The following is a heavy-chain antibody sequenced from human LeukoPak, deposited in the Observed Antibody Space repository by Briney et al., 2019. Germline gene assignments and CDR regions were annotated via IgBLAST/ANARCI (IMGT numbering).Heavy chain of an antibody. CDR1: GFTFSDYY. V-gene: IGHV3-11*04. CDR2: ISSSGSTI. CDR3: ARVVGATDYYYYYMDV. D-gene: IGHD1-26*01. J-gene: IGHJ6*03. Sequence: GGSLRLSCAASGFTFSDYYMSWIRQAPGKGLEWVSYISSSGSTIYYADSVKGRFTISRDNAKNSLYLQMNSLRAEDTAVYYCARVVGATDYYYYYMDVWGKGTTVTVSS.